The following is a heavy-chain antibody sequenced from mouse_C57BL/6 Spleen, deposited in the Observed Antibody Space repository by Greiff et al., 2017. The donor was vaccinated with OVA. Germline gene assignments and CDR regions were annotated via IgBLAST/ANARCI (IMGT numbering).Heavy chain of an antibody. CDR3: ARDRYYGSSKGYWYFDV. CDR2: ISYDGSN. CDR1: GYSITSGYY. V-gene: IGHV3-6*01. Sequence: EVKLQESGPGLVKPSQSLSLTCSVTGYSITSGYYWNWIRQFPGNKLEWMGYISYDGSNNYNPSLKNRISITRDTSKNQFFLKLNSVTTEDTATYYCARDRYYGSSKGYWYFDVWGTGTTVTVSS. J-gene: IGHJ1*03. D-gene: IGHD1-1*01.